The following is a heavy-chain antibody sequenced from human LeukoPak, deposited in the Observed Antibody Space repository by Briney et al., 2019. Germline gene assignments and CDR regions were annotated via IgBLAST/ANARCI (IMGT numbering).Heavy chain of an antibody. Sequence: AASVKVSCKASGGTFSSYAISWVRQAPGQGLEWMGGIIPIFGTANYAQKFQGRVTITTDESTSTAYMELSSLRSEDTAVYYCARGSSDTAMAPFDYWGQGTLVTVSS. CDR1: GGTFSSYA. CDR2: IIPIFGTA. D-gene: IGHD5-18*01. J-gene: IGHJ4*02. CDR3: ARGSSDTAMAPFDY. V-gene: IGHV1-69*05.